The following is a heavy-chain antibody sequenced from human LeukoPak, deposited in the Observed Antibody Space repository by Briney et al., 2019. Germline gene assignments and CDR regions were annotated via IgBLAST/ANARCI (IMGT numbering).Heavy chain of an antibody. Sequence: PGGSLRLSCAASGFTFSSYWMHWVRQAPGKGLVWVSRINSDGSSTSYADSVKGRFTISRDNAKNTLYLQMNSLKTEDTAVYYCTTARSYGDFDYWGQGTLVTVSS. CDR2: INSDGSST. CDR3: TTARSYGDFDY. D-gene: IGHD5-18*01. V-gene: IGHV3-74*01. J-gene: IGHJ4*02. CDR1: GFTFSSYW.